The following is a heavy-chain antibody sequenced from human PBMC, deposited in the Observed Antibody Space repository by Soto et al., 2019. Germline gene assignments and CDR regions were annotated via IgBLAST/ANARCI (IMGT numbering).Heavy chain of an antibody. CDR3: ARQPYYYGSGSYGFDI. CDR1: GYSFTSYC. J-gene: IGHJ3*02. CDR2: IYPGDSDT. V-gene: IGHV5-51*01. D-gene: IGHD3-10*01. Sequence: GESLKISCKGSGYSFTSYCIGCVRQMPGKGLEWMGIIYPGDSDTRYSPSFQGQVTISADKSISTAYLQWSSLKASDTAMYYCARQPYYYGSGSYGFDIWGQGTMVTVSS.